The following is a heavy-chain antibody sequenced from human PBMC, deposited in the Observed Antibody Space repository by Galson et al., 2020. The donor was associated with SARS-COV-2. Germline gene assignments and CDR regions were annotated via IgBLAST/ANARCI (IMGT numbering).Heavy chain of an antibody. D-gene: IGHD3-22*01. Sequence: SETLSLTCTVSGGSISXGGYYXXXXRQHPGKGLEWXGXXXXSGSXXXNPSLKSRVTISVDTHKNQFSLKLGSGTAADTAVYYCAREARYYDSSGYSYGMDVWGQGTTVTVSS. CDR1: GGSISXGGYY. V-gene: IGHV4-31*03. J-gene: IGHJ6*02. CDR2: XXXSGSX. CDR3: AREARYYDSSGYSYGMDV.